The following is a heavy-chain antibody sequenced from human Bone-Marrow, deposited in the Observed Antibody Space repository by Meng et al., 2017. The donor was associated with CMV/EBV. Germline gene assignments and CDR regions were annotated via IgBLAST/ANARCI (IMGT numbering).Heavy chain of an antibody. D-gene: IGHD3-10*01. Sequence: ASVKVSCKASGYTFTGYYMHWVRQAPGQGLEWMGWINPNSGGTNYAQKFQGRVTITADKSTSTAYMELSSLRSEDTAVYYCARASAPARVGIYYGSGSYQYYYGVDVWGQGTTVTVSS. CDR2: INPNSGGT. V-gene: IGHV1-2*02. J-gene: IGHJ6*02. CDR3: ARASAPARVGIYYGSGSYQYYYGVDV. CDR1: GYTFTGYY.